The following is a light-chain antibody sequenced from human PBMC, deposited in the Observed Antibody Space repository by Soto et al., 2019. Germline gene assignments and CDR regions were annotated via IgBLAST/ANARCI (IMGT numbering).Light chain of an antibody. V-gene: IGKV1-5*03. J-gene: IGKJ1*01. CDR3: QQYNNWPRT. CDR2: KAS. Sequence: DIQMTQSPSTLSASVGDRVTITCRASQDINKWLAWYQQKPGTAPKLLISKASILESGVPSRFSGSGSGTDYTLIISSLQPDDFATYFCQQYNNWPRTFGQGTKVDIK. CDR1: QDINKW.